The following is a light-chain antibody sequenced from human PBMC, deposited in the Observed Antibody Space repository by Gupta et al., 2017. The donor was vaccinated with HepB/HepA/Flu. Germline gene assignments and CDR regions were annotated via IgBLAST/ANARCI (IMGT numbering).Light chain of an antibody. Sequence: AIQMTQSPSSLSASVGDRVTISCRASQGIRDDVAWYQQKQEKPPKLLIYAASRGASGRPSRYSGSGYSTDFTLTSSRRQPEHCANYYALQHYTYITFGQPTKLETK. CDR1: QGIRDD. V-gene: IGKV1-6*01. J-gene: IGKJ2*01. CDR3: LQHYTYIT. CDR2: AAS.